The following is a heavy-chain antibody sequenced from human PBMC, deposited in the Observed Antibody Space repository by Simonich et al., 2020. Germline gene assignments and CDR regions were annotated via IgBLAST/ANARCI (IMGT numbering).Heavy chain of an antibody. CDR1: GGSISSSSYY. CDR2: IYYSGTT. CDR3: ARHAGFAFDI. Sequence: QLQLQESGPGLVKPSETLSLTCTVSGGSISSSSYYWGWIRQPPGKGLEWIGSIYYSGTTYNSPSLKSRVTISVDTSKNQFSLKLSSVTAADTAVYYCARHAGFAFDIWGQGTMVTVSS. J-gene: IGHJ3*02. V-gene: IGHV4-39*01. D-gene: IGHD6-13*01.